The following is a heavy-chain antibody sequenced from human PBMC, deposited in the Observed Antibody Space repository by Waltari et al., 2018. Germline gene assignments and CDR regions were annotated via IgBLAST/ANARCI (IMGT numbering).Heavy chain of an antibody. Sequence: EVQLVESGGGLVQPGRSLRLSCAASGFTFDDYAMHWVRQAPGKGLEWVSGISWNSGSIGYADSVKGRFTISRDNAKNSLYLQMNSLRAEDTALYYCARAKFYCSSTSCRNHYYYGMDVWGQGTTVTVSS. CDR1: GFTFDDYA. CDR3: ARAKFYCSSTSCRNHYYYGMDV. V-gene: IGHV3-9*01. J-gene: IGHJ6*02. CDR2: ISWNSGSI. D-gene: IGHD2-2*01.